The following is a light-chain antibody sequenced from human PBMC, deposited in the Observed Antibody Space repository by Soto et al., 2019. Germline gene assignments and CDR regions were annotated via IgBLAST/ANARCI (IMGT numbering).Light chain of an antibody. Sequence: EIVLTQSPGTLSSSPGERATLSCRASQSVSSSYLAWYQQKPGQPPRLLIYGASSRATGIPDRFSGSGSGTDFTLTISRLEPDDFAVYYCQQYGSTSTFGQGTRLEIK. CDR2: GAS. CDR3: QQYGSTST. V-gene: IGKV3-20*01. J-gene: IGKJ5*01. CDR1: QSVSSSY.